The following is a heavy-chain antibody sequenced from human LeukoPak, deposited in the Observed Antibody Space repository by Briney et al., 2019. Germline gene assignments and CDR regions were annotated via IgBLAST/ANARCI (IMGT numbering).Heavy chain of an antibody. J-gene: IGHJ5*02. CDR1: GFTFSSYG. D-gene: IGHD5-12*01. CDR2: ISYDGSNK. V-gene: IGHV3-30*18. Sequence: GGSLRLSCAASGFTFSSYGMHWVRQAPGKGLEWVAVISYDGSNKYYADSVKARFTISRDNSKSTLYLQMNSPRAEDTAVYYCAKDRLATTYDWFDPWGQGTLVTVSS. CDR3: AKDRLATTYDWFDP.